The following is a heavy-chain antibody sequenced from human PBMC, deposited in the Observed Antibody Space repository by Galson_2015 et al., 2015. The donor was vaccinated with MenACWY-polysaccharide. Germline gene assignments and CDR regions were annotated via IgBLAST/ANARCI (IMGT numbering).Heavy chain of an antibody. CDR1: GLTFSSYA. V-gene: IGHV3-23*01. CDR3: AKETAVAVTIPYDY. CDR2: ISGSGGST. J-gene: IGHJ4*02. Sequence: SLRLSCAASGLTFSSYAMSWVRQAPGKGLEWVSAISGSGGSTYYADSVKGRFTISRDNSKNTLYLQMNSLRAEDTAVYYCAKETAVAVTIPYDYWGQGTLVTVSS. D-gene: IGHD6-19*01.